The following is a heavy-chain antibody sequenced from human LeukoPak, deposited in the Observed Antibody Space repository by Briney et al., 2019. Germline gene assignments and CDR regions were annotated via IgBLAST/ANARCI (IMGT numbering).Heavy chain of an antibody. J-gene: IGHJ5*02. V-gene: IGHV4-39*01. CDR3: ARQENIVVVPADWFDP. D-gene: IGHD2-2*01. Sequence: PSETLSLTCTVSGGSISSSSYCWGWIRQPPGKGLEWIGSIYYSGSTYYNPSLKSRVTISVDTSKNQFSLKLSSVTAADTAVYYCARQENIVVVPADWFDPWGQGTLVTVSS. CDR2: IYYSGST. CDR1: GGSISSSSYC.